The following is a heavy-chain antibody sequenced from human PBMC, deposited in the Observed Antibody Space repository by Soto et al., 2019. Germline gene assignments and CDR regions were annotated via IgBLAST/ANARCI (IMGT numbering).Heavy chain of an antibody. Sequence: GGSLRLSCAASGFTFSGYAMNWVRQAPGKGLERVSAISGNSATTGYADSVKGRFTISRDNAKNSLYLQMNSLRAEDTALYYCAKDISSHMGYCSSTSCYGGNNWFDPWGQGTLVTVSS. D-gene: IGHD2-2*01. CDR3: AKDISSHMGYCSSTSCYGGNNWFDP. CDR1: GFTFSGYA. V-gene: IGHV3-9*01. CDR2: ISGNSATT. J-gene: IGHJ5*02.